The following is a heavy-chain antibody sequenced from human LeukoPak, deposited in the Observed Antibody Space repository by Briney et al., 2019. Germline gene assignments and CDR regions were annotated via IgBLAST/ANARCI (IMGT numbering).Heavy chain of an antibody. D-gene: IGHD2-2*01. J-gene: IGHJ4*02. CDR2: ISWDGGST. CDR1: GFTFDDYA. Sequence: SGGSLRLSCAASGFTFDDYAMHWVRQAPGKGLEWVSLISWDGGSTYYADPVKGRFTITRDNSKNSLYLQMNSLRAEDTALYYCAKDHCSSTSCYADYWGQGTLVTVSS. V-gene: IGHV3-43D*04. CDR3: AKDHCSSTSCYADY.